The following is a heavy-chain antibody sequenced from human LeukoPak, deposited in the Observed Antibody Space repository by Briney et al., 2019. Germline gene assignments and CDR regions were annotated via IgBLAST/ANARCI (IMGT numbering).Heavy chain of an antibody. Sequence: SETLSLTCAVYGGSFSGYYWSWIRQPPGKGLEWIGYIYYSGSTNYNPSLKSRVTISVDTSKNQFSLKLSSVTAADTAVYYCARDGSVGSHYYYMDVWGKGTTVTVSS. V-gene: IGHV4-59*01. CDR1: GGSFSGYY. J-gene: IGHJ6*03. CDR3: ARDGSVGSHYYYMDV. D-gene: IGHD1-26*01. CDR2: IYYSGST.